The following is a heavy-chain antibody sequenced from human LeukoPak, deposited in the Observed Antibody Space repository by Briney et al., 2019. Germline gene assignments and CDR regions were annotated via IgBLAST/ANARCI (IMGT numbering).Heavy chain of an antibody. CDR2: ITTSDGNT. V-gene: IGHV3-23*01. D-gene: IGHD7-27*01. CDR3: AKDGGLWVSAHWGDS. Sequence: GGSLRLSCAASGFTFSSYTMSWVRQAPGKGLEWVSTITTSDGNTYYADSVKGRFTVSRDNSKNTLFLQMNSLRAEDTAVYYCAKDGGLWVSAHWGDSXGXXXLVTVSS. J-gene: IGHJ5*01. CDR1: GFTFSSYT.